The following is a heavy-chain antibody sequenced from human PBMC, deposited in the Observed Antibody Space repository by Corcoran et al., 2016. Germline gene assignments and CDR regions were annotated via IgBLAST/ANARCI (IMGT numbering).Heavy chain of an antibody. J-gene: IGHJ6*02. CDR3: ARTRRHTIFGVVTSYGMDV. V-gene: IGHV2-70*01. Sequence: QVTLRESGPALVKPTQTLTLTCTFSGFSLSTSGMCVSWIRQPPGKALEWLALIDWDDDKYYSTSLKTRHTISKDTSKNQVVLTMTNMDPVDTATYYCARTRRHTIFGVVTSYGMDVWGQGTTVTVSS. CDR1: GFSLSTSGMC. D-gene: IGHD3-3*01. CDR2: IDWDDDK.